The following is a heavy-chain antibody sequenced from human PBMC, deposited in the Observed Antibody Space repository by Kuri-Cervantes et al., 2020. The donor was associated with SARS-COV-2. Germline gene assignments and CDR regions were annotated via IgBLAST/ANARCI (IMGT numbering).Heavy chain of an antibody. V-gene: IGHV1-24*01. Sequence: ASVKVSCKVSGYTLTELSMHWVRQAPGKGLEWMGGFDPEDGETIYAQKFQGRVTMTEDTSTDTAYMELSSLRSEDTAVYYCAKDNTHVSGSYYDFTGGGSFFDYWGQGTLVTVSS. CDR2: FDPEDGET. CDR1: GYTLTELS. D-gene: IGHD1-26*01. J-gene: IGHJ4*02. CDR3: AKDNTHVSGSYYDFTGGGSFFDY.